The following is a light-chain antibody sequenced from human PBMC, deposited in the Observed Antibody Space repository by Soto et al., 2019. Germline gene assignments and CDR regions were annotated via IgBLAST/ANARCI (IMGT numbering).Light chain of an antibody. CDR2: GAS. Sequence: EIVMTQSPATLSVSPGQRASLSCRASQSVSTTVAWYHQIPGQPPRLLFYGASTGATGLPARFSGSGSGTEFTLTINSLQAEDCAVYYCQQYYNWPRTFGQGTRLEIK. J-gene: IGKJ5*01. CDR3: QQYYNWPRT. V-gene: IGKV3-15*01. CDR1: QSVSTT.